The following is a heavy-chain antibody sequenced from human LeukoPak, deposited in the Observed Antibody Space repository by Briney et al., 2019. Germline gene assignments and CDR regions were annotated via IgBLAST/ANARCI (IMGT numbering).Heavy chain of an antibody. CDR3: ARRRGDPSYFDY. V-gene: IGHV4-39*01. J-gene: IGHJ4*02. CDR2: IYYSGST. CDR1: RGSLSSSSYY. D-gene: IGHD4-17*01. Sequence: SGTLSLTCTVSRGSLSSSSYYWGWTRHPPGKGLEWIGSIYYSGSTYYNPFLKSRVTISVDTSKNQFSLKLSSETAADTAVYYCARRRGDPSYFDYWGQGTLVTVSS.